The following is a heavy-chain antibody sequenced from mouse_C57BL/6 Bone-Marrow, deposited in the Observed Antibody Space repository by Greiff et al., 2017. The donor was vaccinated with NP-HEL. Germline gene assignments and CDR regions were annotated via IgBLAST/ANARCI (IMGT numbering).Heavy chain of an antibody. CDR2: ISSGGSYT. J-gene: IGHJ4*01. V-gene: IGHV5-6*02. Sequence: DVMLVESGGDLVKPGGSLKLSCAASGFTFSSYGMSWVRQTPDQRLEWVATISSGGSYTYYPDSVKGRVTITRDNAKSTVYMQMSSLKSEDTAMYYCARVRWGRQLRIRAGYYAMDYWGQGASVTVAS. CDR1: GFTFSSYG. D-gene: IGHD3-2*02. CDR3: ARVRWGRQLRIRAGYYAMDY.